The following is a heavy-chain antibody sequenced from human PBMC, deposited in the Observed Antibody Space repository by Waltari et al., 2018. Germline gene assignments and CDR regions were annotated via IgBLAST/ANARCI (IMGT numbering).Heavy chain of an antibody. J-gene: IGHJ4*02. CDR1: GFSSRDFA. CDR2: ISSNGNSK. Sequence: QAQLVESGGGVVQPGGSLRLSCAASGFSSRDFAVHGVRQPPGKGLEWVALISSNGNSKSYADSVKGRFAISRDNSRNTLYVQMNSLRREDAAVYYCARGYCSGGVCYFDSWGQGTQVTVSS. V-gene: IGHV3-30*09. D-gene: IGHD2-15*01. CDR3: ARGYCSGGVCYFDS.